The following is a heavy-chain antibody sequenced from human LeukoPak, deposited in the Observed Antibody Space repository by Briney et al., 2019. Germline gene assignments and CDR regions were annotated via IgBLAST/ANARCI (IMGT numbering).Heavy chain of an antibody. V-gene: IGHV3-23*01. CDR3: ANDYDSSGYYFDY. Sequence: GGSLRLSCAASGFTFSSYALTWVRQAPGKGLEWVSAISGSGGSTYYADSVKGRFTISRDNSKNTLYLQMNSLRAEDTAVYYCANDYDSSGYYFDYWGQGTLVTVS. CDR2: ISGSGGST. J-gene: IGHJ4*02. CDR1: GFTFSSYA. D-gene: IGHD3-22*01.